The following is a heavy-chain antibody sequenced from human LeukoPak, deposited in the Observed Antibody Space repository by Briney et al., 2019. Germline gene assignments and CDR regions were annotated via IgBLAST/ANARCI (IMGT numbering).Heavy chain of an antibody. CDR3: ARGHYYGSGSYIGY. D-gene: IGHD3-10*01. V-gene: IGHV4-38-2*02. CDR1: GYSISSGYY. J-gene: IGHJ4*02. CDR2: IYHSGST. Sequence: PSETLSLACTVSGYSISSGYYWGWIRQPPGKGLEWIGSIYHSGSTYYNPSLKSRVTISVDTSKNQFSLKLSSVTAADTAVYYCARGHYYGSGSYIGYWGQGTLVTVSS.